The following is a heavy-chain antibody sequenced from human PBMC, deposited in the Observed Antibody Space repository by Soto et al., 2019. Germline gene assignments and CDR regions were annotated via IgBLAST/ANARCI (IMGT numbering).Heavy chain of an antibody. D-gene: IGHD4-17*01. CDR3: ARGGDYPYYFDY. V-gene: IGHV3-23*01. Sequence: AGGSLRLSCAASGFTFSSYAMSWVRQAPGKGLEWVSAISGSGGSTYYADSVKGRFTISRDNSKNTLYLQMNSPRAEDTAVYYCARGGDYPYYFDYWGQGTLVTVSS. CDR1: GFTFSSYA. J-gene: IGHJ4*02. CDR2: ISGSGGST.